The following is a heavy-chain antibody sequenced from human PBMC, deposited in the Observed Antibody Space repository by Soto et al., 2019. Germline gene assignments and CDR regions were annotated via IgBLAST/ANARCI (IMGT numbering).Heavy chain of an antibody. CDR1: GFSFGTYW. Sequence: EVQLVESGGGLVQPGGSLRLSCAVSGFSFGTYWMSWVRQAPGKGLEWLASIKEDGSERYYLDSMKGRFTISRDNAKDSLSLPMSSLRGEDTAFYYCARDVGPVTIFGEALSGYFDFWGQGTLVTVSS. J-gene: IGHJ4*02. V-gene: IGHV3-7*03. CDR3: ARDVGPVTIFGEALSGYFDF. CDR2: IKEDGSER. D-gene: IGHD3-3*01.